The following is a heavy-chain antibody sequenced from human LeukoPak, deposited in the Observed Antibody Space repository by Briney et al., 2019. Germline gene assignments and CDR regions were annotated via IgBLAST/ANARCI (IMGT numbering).Heavy chain of an antibody. CDR3: ARAKSELDTYYYGSGQNWFDP. V-gene: IGHV1-69*06. J-gene: IGHJ5*02. D-gene: IGHD3-10*01. Sequence: GSSVKVSCKSSGGTFTSYGINWVRQAPGQGLEWMGGMIPIFGTANYAQKFQGRVTITADKSTSTAYMELSSLRSEDTAVYYCARAKSELDTYYYGSGQNWFDPWGQGTLVTVSS. CDR1: GGTFTSYG. CDR2: MIPIFGTA.